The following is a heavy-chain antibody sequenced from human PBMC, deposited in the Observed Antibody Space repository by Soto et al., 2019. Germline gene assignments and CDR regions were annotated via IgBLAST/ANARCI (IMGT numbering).Heavy chain of an antibody. V-gene: IGHV3-23*01. CDR1: GFTFSSYA. Sequence: GGSLRLSCAASGFTFSSYAMSWVRQAPGKGLEWVSAISGSGGSTYYADSVKGRFTISRDNSKNTLYLQMNSLRAEDTAVYYCAKGDILTGYYGYYFDYWGQGTLVTVSS. D-gene: IGHD3-9*01. CDR2: ISGSGGST. J-gene: IGHJ4*02. CDR3: AKGDILTGYYGYYFDY.